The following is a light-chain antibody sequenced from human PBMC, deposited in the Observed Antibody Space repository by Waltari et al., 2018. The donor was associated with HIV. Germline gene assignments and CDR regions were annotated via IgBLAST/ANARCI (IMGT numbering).Light chain of an antibody. Sequence: DIQMTQSPSSLSAYVGDRVTITCQASQDISNYLNWYQQKPGKAPKLLIYDASNLETGVPSRFSGSGSGTDFTFTISSLQPEDIATYYCQQYDNLLFTFGPGTKVDIK. V-gene: IGKV1-33*01. J-gene: IGKJ3*01. CDR2: DAS. CDR3: QQYDNLLFT. CDR1: QDISNY.